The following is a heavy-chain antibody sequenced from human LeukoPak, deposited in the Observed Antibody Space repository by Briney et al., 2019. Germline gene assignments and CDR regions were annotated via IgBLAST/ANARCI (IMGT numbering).Heavy chain of an antibody. J-gene: IGHJ4*02. CDR1: GFTFSSYG. CDR3: AKELPDYIVVVPAAIAEYYFDY. V-gene: IGHV3-30*18. CDR2: ISYGGSNK. D-gene: IGHD2-2*02. Sequence: GGSLRLSCAASGFTFSSYGMHWVRQAPGKGLEWVAVISYGGSNKYYADSVKGRFTISRDNSKNTLYLQMNSLRAEDTAVYYCAKELPDYIVVVPAAIAEYYFDYWGQGTLVTVSS.